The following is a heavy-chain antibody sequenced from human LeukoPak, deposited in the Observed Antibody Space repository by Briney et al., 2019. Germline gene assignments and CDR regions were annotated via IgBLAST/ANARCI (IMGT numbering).Heavy chain of an antibody. J-gene: IGHJ4*02. V-gene: IGHV4-34*01. CDR3: ARGLHAPTTLDY. Sequence: SETLSLTCAVYGGSFSGYYWSWIRQPPGKGLEWIGEINHSESTNYNPSLKSRVTISVDTSKNQFSLKLSSVTAADTAVYYCARGLHAPTTLDYWGQGTLVTVSS. D-gene: IGHD4-11*01. CDR1: GGSFSGYY. CDR2: INHSEST.